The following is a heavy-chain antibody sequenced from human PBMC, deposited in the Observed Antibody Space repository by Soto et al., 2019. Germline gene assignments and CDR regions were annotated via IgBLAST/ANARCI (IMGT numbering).Heavy chain of an antibody. J-gene: IGHJ2*01. Sequence: EVQLVESGGGLVQPGRSLRLSCAVSGFTFEDYAMIWVRQVPGKGLECVSSISWNSGAIDYAASVKGRFTISRDNAKKSLYLEMNSLRVEDTALYYCAKGARSGWPWYFDLWGRSTLVTVSS. CDR1: GFTFEDYA. V-gene: IGHV3-9*01. CDR3: AKGARSGWPWYFDL. D-gene: IGHD6-19*01. CDR2: ISWNSGAI.